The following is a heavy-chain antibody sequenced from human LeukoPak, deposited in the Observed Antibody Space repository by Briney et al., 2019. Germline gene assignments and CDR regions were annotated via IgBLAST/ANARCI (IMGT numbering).Heavy chain of an antibody. CDR2: IYYSGST. V-gene: IGHV4-59*01. J-gene: IGHJ4*02. CDR1: SGSISTYY. CDR3: VRDRELFY. Sequence: SETLSLTCTVSSGSISTYYWSWIRQPPGKGLEWIGYIYYSGSTNYNPSLKSRVTISVDTSKNQFSLKLSSVTAADTAVYYCVRDRELFYWGQGTLVTVSS. D-gene: IGHD1-7*01.